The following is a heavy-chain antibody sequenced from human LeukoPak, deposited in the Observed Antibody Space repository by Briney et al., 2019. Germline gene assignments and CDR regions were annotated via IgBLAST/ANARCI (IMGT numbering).Heavy chain of an antibody. D-gene: IGHD3-3*01. CDR3: ARVIIDFWSGYYAPANWFDP. Sequence: ASVKVSCKASGYSFTMYGISWLRQAPGQGPEWMGWIRCDNGNADYAQKFQGRVTMTTDTSTSTVYMELRSLRSDDTAVYYCARVIIDFWSGYYAPANWFDPWGQGTLVTVSS. CDR1: GYSFTMYG. J-gene: IGHJ5*02. CDR2: IRCDNGNA. V-gene: IGHV1-18*04.